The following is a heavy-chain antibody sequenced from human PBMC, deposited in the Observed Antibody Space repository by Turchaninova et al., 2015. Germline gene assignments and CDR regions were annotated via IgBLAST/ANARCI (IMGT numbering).Heavy chain of an antibody. CDR2: IYNSGNT. J-gene: IGHJ3*02. CDR3: ASAAVRDGYTYGAFDI. D-gene: IGHD5-24*01. CDR1: GGPLRSSNYY. Sequence: QLPLQESGPGLVKPSETLSLTSPVSGGPLRSSNYYRGWIRQPPGKGLELIGRIYNSGNTYYNPPVKRRVTISVDTSKNQFSLNLSSVTAADTAVYYCASAAVRDGYTYGAFDIWGQGTMATVSS. V-gene: IGHV4-39*01.